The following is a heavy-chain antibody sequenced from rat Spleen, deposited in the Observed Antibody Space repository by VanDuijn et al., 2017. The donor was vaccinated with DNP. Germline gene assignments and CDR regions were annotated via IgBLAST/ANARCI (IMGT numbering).Heavy chain of an antibody. CDR3: ARWPGYNPPYAMDA. Sequence: EVQLQESGPGLVKTSQSLSLTCSVTGYSITSSYRWSCIRTFPGNKLEWMGYINSAGNTNYNPSLKSRISITRDTSKNQFFLQVNSVNTEDTATYYCARWPGYNPPYAMDAWGQGTSVTVSS. CDR1: GYSITSSYR. J-gene: IGHJ4*01. D-gene: IGHD1-4*01. V-gene: IGHV3-3*01. CDR2: INSAGNT.